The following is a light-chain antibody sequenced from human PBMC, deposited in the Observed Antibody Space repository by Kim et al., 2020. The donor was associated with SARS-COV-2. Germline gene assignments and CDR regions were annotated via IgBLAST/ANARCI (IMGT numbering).Light chain of an antibody. Sequence: SYELTQPPSVSVAPGKTARITCGGNNIGSKSVHWYQQKSGQAPVLVIYYDSDRPSGIPERFSGSNSGNTATLTISRVEAGDEADYYCQVWDSSSDPYVFGTGTKVTVL. J-gene: IGLJ1*01. V-gene: IGLV3-21*04. CDR3: QVWDSSSDPYV. CDR1: NIGSKS. CDR2: YDS.